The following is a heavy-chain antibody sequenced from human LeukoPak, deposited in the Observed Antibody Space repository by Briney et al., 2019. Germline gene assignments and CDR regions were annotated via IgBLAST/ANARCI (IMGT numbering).Heavy chain of an antibody. CDR1: GFTFSSYG. CDR2: ISNDGSNK. D-gene: IGHD4-17*01. V-gene: IGHV3-30*18. Sequence: GGSLRLSCAASGFTFSSYGIHWVRQAPGKGLEWVAVISNDGSNKYYADSVKGRFTISRDNSKNTLYLQMNSLRAEDTAVYYCAKSLTTVTTGGWYFDLWGRGTLVTVSS. CDR3: AKSLTTVTTGGWYFDL. J-gene: IGHJ2*01.